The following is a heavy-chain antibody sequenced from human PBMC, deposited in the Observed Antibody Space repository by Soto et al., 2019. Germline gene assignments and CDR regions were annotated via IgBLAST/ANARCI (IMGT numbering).Heavy chain of an antibody. D-gene: IGHD2-8*01. Sequence: QVHLVQSGAEVKKPGSSVKVSCKTSGGSFNNYAVSWVRQAPGQGLEWMGGIIPNFDTPNYAQKFQDRVTIIADESTSTVYLELRSVRSNATAVYYCAVAMVREILIFESSGMHVWGQGTTVIVSS. CDR2: IIPNFDTP. V-gene: IGHV1-69*01. J-gene: IGHJ6*02. CDR1: GGSFNNYA. CDR3: AVAMVREILIFESSGMHV.